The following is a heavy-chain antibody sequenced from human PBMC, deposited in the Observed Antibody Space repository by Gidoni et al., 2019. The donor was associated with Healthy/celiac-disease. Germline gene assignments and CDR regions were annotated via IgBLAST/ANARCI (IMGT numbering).Heavy chain of an antibody. Sequence: EVQLVQSGAEVKTPGESLRISCKGSGYSFTSYWTSWVRQMPGKGLEWMGRIDPSDSYTNYSPSFQGHVTISADKSISTAYLQWSSLKASDTAMYYCARRGTMVRGVKYYYYYMDVWGKGTTVTVSS. J-gene: IGHJ6*03. D-gene: IGHD3-10*01. CDR2: IDPSDSYT. CDR3: ARRGTMVRGVKYYYYYMDV. CDR1: GYSFTSYW. V-gene: IGHV5-10-1*03.